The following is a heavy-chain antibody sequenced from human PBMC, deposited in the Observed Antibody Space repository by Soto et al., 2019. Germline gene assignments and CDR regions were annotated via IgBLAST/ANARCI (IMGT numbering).Heavy chain of an antibody. D-gene: IGHD3-3*02. CDR3: ARHSLALRKNNWFDP. J-gene: IGHJ5*02. CDR1: GDSIISSDFY. V-gene: IGHV4-39*01. Sequence: LSETLSLTCTVSGDSIISSDFYWGWVRQPPGKGLEWIGGIFYLGSSYYNPSLKSRVTMSVDTSKNQFSLRLRSVTAADTALYFCARHSLALRKNNWFDPWGQGIMVTVSS. CDR2: IFYLGSS.